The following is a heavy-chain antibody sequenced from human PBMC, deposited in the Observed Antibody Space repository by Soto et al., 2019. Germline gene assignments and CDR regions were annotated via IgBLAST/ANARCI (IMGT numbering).Heavy chain of an antibody. Sequence: GGSLRLSCAASGFTFGIYTLNWVRQAPGKGLEWVASLGTIGTYIYYADSVRGRFTISRDNAKNSLYLQMNTLRADDTAVYYCARVMCGYCTACFYSSMDVWGQGITVTVSS. CDR1: GFTFGIYT. CDR3: ARVMCGYCTACFYSSMDV. J-gene: IGHJ6*02. D-gene: IGHD2-15*01. V-gene: IGHV3-21*01. CDR2: LGTIGTYI.